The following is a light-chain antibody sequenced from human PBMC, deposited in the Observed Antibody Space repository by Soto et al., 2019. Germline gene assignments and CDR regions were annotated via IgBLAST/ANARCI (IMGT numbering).Light chain of an antibody. J-gene: IGKJ2*01. Sequence: DIEMTQTPLSLSVTPGQPASISCKSTQSLLHNNGETYLFWYLQRPGQPPQLLIYEASKRYSGVPDRFGGSGSGTDFTLTISRVESEDVGVYYCLQTIQLPPTFGQGTKLEI. CDR2: EAS. CDR3: LQTIQLPPT. CDR1: QSLLHNNGETY. V-gene: IGKV2D-29*01.